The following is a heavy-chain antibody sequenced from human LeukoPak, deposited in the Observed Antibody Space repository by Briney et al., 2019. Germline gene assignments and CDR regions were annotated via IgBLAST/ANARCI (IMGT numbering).Heavy chain of an antibody. V-gene: IGHV4-59*08. Sequence: SETLSLTCTVSSGSISSYYWSWIRQPPGKGLEWIGYIYYTGSTNYNPSLKSRVTISVDTSKNQFSLKLSYVNAADTVVYYCARYISSGLDYWGQGTLVTVSS. J-gene: IGHJ4*02. CDR1: SGSISSYY. D-gene: IGHD6-6*01. CDR2: IYYTGST. CDR3: ARYISSGLDY.